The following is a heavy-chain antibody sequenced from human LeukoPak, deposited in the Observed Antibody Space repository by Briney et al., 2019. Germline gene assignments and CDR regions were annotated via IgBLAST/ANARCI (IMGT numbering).Heavy chain of an antibody. Sequence: SETLSLTCTVSGGSISSGGYYWSWIRQHPGKGLEWIGYIYHSGSTYYNPSLKSRVTISVDRSKNQFSLKLSSVTAADTAVYYCAREVGDIVVVPAAQTDAFDIWGQGTMVTVSS. J-gene: IGHJ3*02. V-gene: IGHV4-31*03. CDR2: IYHSGST. CDR3: AREVGDIVVVPAAQTDAFDI. D-gene: IGHD2-2*01. CDR1: GGSISSGGYY.